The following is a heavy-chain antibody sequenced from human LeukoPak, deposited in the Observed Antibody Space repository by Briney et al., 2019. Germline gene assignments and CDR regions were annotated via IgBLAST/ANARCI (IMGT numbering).Heavy chain of an antibody. Sequence: KPSETLSLTCAVSGVSISSGGYSWSWIRQPPGKGLEWIGYIYHSGSTYYNPSLKSRVTISVDRSKNQFSLKLSSVTAADTAVYYCARIYCSSTSCYAPPWGQGTLVTVSS. CDR1: GVSISSGGYS. J-gene: IGHJ5*02. D-gene: IGHD2-2*01. V-gene: IGHV4-30-2*01. CDR3: ARIYCSSTSCYAPP. CDR2: IYHSGST.